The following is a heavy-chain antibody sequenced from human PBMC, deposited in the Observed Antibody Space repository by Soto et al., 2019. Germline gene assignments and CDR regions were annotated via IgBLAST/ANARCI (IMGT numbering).Heavy chain of an antibody. CDR1: GFTFSSYA. CDR3: AKENGYSSSWFEFDY. V-gene: IGHV3-23*01. Sequence: PGGSLRLSCAASGFTFSSYAMSWVRQAPGKGLVWVSAISGSGGSTYYADSVKGRFTISRDNSKNTLYLQMNSLRAEDTAVYYCAKENGYSSSWFEFDYWGQGTLVTVSS. J-gene: IGHJ4*02. D-gene: IGHD6-13*01. CDR2: ISGSGGST.